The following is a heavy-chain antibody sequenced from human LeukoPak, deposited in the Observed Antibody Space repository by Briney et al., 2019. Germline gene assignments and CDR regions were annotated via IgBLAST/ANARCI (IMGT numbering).Heavy chain of an antibody. CDR1: GFTFSDYY. CDR2: ISSSGSTI. Sequence: PGGSLRLSCAASGFTFSDYYMSWIRQAPGKGLEWVSYISSSGSTIYYADSVKGRFTISRDNAKNSLYLQMNSLRAEDTAVYYCARDLRSGSDAFDIWGQGTMVTVSS. D-gene: IGHD3-3*01. CDR3: ARDLRSGSDAFDI. V-gene: IGHV3-11*01. J-gene: IGHJ3*02.